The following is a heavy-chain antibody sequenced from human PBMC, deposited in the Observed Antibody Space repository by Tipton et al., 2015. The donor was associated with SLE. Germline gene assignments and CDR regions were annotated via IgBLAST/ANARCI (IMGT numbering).Heavy chain of an antibody. CDR3: ARESRQPYSYMDV. CDR2: WPYSGST. CDR1: GGSISTYY. J-gene: IGHJ6*03. V-gene: IGHV4-59*12. D-gene: IGHD5-18*01. Sequence: TLSLTCTVSGGSISTYYWSWIRQPPGKGLEWVGYWPYSGSTNYNPSLKSRVTMSVDTSKNQFSLNLTSVTAADTAVYYCARESRQPYSYMDVWGKGTTVTVSS.